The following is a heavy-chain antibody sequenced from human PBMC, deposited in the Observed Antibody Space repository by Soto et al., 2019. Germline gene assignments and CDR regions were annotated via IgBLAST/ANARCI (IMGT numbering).Heavy chain of an antibody. CDR1: GFTLSGYA. Sequence: EVQLAESGGGLAQPGGSLRLSCAASGFTLSGYAMDWVRQAPGKGLEYVSGISSNGVGTYYANSVQGRFTISRDNSKNTVYLQMGSPRPEDMAVYYCARPARPDFYYMDVWGKGTTVTVSS. V-gene: IGHV3-64*01. CDR3: ARPARPDFYYMDV. D-gene: IGHD6-6*01. J-gene: IGHJ6*03. CDR2: ISSNGVGT.